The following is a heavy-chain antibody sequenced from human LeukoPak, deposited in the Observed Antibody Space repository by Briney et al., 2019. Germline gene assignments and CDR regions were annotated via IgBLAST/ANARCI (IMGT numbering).Heavy chain of an antibody. Sequence: GGSLRLSCAASGFNFSNYWMSWVRQAPGKGLEWVANIKQDGSEKYYVESVKGRFTISRDNAKNSLFLQMNSLRAEDTAVYYCATLDTDMASLGDYWGQGTLVSVSS. D-gene: IGHD5-18*01. CDR1: GFNFSNYW. V-gene: IGHV3-7*01. CDR2: IKQDGSEK. CDR3: ATLDTDMASLGDY. J-gene: IGHJ4*02.